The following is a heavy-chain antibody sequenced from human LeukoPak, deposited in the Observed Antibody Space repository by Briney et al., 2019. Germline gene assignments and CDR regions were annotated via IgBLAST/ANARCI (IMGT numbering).Heavy chain of an antibody. D-gene: IGHD2-15*01. CDR1: GFTFSSYW. CDR3: ARSRLVVAATFDY. J-gene: IGHJ4*02. CDR2: IKQDGSEK. V-gene: IGHV3-7*01. Sequence: GGSLRLSCAASGFTFSSYWMSWVRQAPGKGLEWVANIKQDGSEKYYVDSVKGRFTISRDNAKNSLYLQMNSLRAEDTAVYYCARSRLVVAATFDYWGQGTLVTVSS.